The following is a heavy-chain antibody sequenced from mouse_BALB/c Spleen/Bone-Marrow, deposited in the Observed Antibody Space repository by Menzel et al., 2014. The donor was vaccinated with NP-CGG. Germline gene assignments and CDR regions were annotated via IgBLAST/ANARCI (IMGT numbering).Heavy chain of an antibody. J-gene: IGHJ4*01. CDR1: GYTFTEYT. CDR3: ARGDGYYVYAMDY. CDR2: INPNNGGI. D-gene: IGHD2-3*01. V-gene: IGHV1-18*01. Sequence: EVQLVESGPELLKPGASVKISCKTSGYTFTEYTMHWVKQSHGKSLEWIGSINPNNGGINYNQKFKGKATLTVDKSSSTAYMELRSLTSEDSAVYYCARGDGYYVYAMDYWGQGTSVTVSS.